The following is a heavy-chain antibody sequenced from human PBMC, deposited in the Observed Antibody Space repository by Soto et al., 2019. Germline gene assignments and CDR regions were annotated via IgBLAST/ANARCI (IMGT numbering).Heavy chain of an antibody. CDR1: GFTFSSYW. V-gene: IGHV3-74*01. J-gene: IGHJ4*02. D-gene: IGHD3-22*01. CDR2: INSDVSST. CDR3: AIRASYYDSSGYFDY. Sequence: EVQLVESGGGLVQPGGSLRLSCAASGFTFSSYWMHWVRQAPGKGLVWVSRINSDVSSTSYADSVKGRFTISRDNAKNTLYLQMNSLRAEDTAVYYCAIRASYYDSSGYFDYWGQGTLVTVSS.